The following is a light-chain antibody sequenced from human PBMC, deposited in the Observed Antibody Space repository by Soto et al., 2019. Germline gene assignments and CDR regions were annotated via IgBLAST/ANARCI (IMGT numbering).Light chain of an antibody. CDR1: QSISSW. CDR2: DAS. CDR3: QQYNSYRQEA. V-gene: IGKV1-5*01. Sequence: DIQMTQSPSTLSASVGDRVTITCRASQSISSWLAWYQQKPGKAPKLLIYDASSLESGVPSRFSGSGSGTEFTLTISSLQPDDFATYYCQQYNSYRQEAFDQGTKVEIK. J-gene: IGKJ1*01.